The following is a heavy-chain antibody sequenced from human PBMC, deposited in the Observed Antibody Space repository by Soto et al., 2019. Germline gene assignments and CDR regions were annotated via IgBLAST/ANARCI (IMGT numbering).Heavy chain of an antibody. Sequence: SETLSRTCTVSGYSISSYYWSRIRQPAGKGLEWIGRIYTSGSTNYKPSLRSRVTMSVDTSKNQFSLKLSSVTAADTAVYYCARGDSCGWIDYWGQGTPVTVSS. CDR3: ARGDSCGWIDY. D-gene: IGHD6-19*01. CDR1: GYSISSYY. CDR2: IYTSGST. J-gene: IGHJ4*02. V-gene: IGHV4-4*07.